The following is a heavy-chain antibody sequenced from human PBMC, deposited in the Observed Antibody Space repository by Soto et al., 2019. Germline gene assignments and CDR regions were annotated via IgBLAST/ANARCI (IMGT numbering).Heavy chain of an antibody. J-gene: IGHJ6*02. D-gene: IGHD3-10*01. CDR2: ISRSSTGI. V-gene: IGHV3-48*02. Sequence: EVQLVESGGGLVQPGGSLRLSCAASGFTLSLYSMSWVRKAPGKGLEWVSYISRSSTGIHYADSVKGRFTISRDDATNSMHLQMNSLRDGDTAVYYCARAVTWGLDVWGQGTTVSISS. CDR1: GFTLSLYS. CDR3: ARAVTWGLDV.